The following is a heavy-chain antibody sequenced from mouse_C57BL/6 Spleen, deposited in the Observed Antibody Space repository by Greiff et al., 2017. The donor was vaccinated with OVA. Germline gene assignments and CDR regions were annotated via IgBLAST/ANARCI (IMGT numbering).Heavy chain of an antibody. CDR3: ARSSYVPYYAMDY. Sequence: DVKLVESGGGLVQPGGSLSLSCAASGFTFTDYYMSWVRQPPGKALEWLGFIRNKANGYTTEYSASVKGRFTISRDNSQSILYLQMNALRAEDSATYYCARSSYVPYYAMDYWGQGTSVTVSS. CDR1: GFTFTDYY. D-gene: IGHD1-1*01. CDR2: IRNKANGYTT. J-gene: IGHJ4*01. V-gene: IGHV7-3*01.